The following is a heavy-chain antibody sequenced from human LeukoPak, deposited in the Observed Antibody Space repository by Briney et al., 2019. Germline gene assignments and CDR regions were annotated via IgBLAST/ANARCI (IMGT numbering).Heavy chain of an antibody. CDR2: IKSRTDGGTT. CDR3: TTYDYAAFEI. Sequence: PGGSLRLSCAASGFTFSNAWMSWVRQAPGAGLEWVGRIKSRTDGGTTDYAAPVKGRFTISRDDSKHTLYLQMNSLKTEDTAVYYCTTYDYAAFEIWGQGTMVTVSS. D-gene: IGHD3-16*01. CDR1: GFTFSNAW. J-gene: IGHJ3*02. V-gene: IGHV3-15*01.